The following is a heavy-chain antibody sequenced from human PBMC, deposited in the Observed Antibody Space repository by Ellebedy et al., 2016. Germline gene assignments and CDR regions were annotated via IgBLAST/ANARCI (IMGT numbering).Heavy chain of an antibody. J-gene: IGHJ4*02. D-gene: IGHD1-7*01. CDR3: ASRGTTGNKLDYFDY. V-gene: IGHV3-64D*06. CDR2: ISSNGGST. Sequence: GESLKISCSASGFTFSSYAMHWVRQAPGKGLEYVSAISSNGGSTYYADSVKGRFTISRDNSKNTLYLQMSSLRAEDTAVYYCASRGTTGNKLDYFDYWGQGTLVTVSS. CDR1: GFTFSSYA.